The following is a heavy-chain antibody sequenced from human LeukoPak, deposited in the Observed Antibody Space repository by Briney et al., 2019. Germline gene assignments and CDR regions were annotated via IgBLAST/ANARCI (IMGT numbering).Heavy chain of an antibody. J-gene: IGHJ6*02. CDR2: ISSSGSTI. D-gene: IGHD3-22*01. CDR1: GFTFSSYA. V-gene: IGHV3-11*01. CDR3: ARAIEDIYYDSSDYGMDV. Sequence: PGGSLRLSCAASGFTFSSYAVSWIRQAPGKGLEWVSYISSSGSTIYYADSVKGRFTISRDNAKNSLYLQMNSLRAEDTAVYYCARAIEDIYYDSSDYGMDVWGQGTTVTVSS.